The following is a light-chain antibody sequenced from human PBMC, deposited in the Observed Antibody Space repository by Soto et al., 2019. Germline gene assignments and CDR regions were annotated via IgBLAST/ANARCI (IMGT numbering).Light chain of an antibody. CDR2: GAS. CDR1: QSVSSSY. CDR3: QQYGSSPWT. V-gene: IGKV3-20*01. J-gene: IGKJ1*01. Sequence: EIVLTQSPGTLSLSPGERATLSCRASQSVSSSYLAWYQQKPGQAPRLLIYGASSRATGIQDRFSGSGSGTDFTLTISRLELEDFAVYYCQQYGSSPWTFGQGTKVEIK.